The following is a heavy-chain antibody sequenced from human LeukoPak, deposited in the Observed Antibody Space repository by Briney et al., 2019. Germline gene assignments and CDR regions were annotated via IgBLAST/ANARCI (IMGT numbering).Heavy chain of an antibody. CDR3: ADSSGRYYTA. CDR2: IYHSGST. Sequence: SETLSLTCTVSGYSISSGYYWGWIRQPPGKGLEWIGSIYHSGSTYYNPSIKSRVTISVDTSKNQSSLKLSSVTAADTAVYYCADSSGRYYTAWGQGTLVTVSS. J-gene: IGHJ5*02. V-gene: IGHV4-38-2*02. D-gene: IGHD1-26*01. CDR1: GYSISSGYY.